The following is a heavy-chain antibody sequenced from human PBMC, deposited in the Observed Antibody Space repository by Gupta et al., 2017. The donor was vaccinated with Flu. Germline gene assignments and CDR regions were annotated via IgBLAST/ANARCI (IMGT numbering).Heavy chain of an antibody. CDR2: LYLGGST. J-gene: IGHJ6*02. V-gene: IGHV3-53*04. CDR3: ARDDSSGGQGMDV. Sequence: VSILYLGGSTKYADSVKGRFTISRHTSNNTVYLEMNSLRTEDTAVYYCARDDSSGGQGMDVWGQGTTVTVSS. D-gene: IGHD3-22*01.